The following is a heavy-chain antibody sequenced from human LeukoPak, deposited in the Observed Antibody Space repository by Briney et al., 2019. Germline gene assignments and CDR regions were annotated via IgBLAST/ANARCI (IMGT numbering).Heavy chain of an antibody. D-gene: IGHD6-13*01. Sequence: SETLFLTCAVYGGSFSGYYWSWIRQPPGKGLEWIGEINHSGSTNYNPSLKSRVTISVDTSKNQFSLKLSSVTAADTAVYYCARGGWSIAAAGTPFDYWGQGTLVTVSS. J-gene: IGHJ4*02. CDR3: ARGGWSIAAAGTPFDY. CDR2: INHSGST. V-gene: IGHV4-34*01. CDR1: GGSFSGYY.